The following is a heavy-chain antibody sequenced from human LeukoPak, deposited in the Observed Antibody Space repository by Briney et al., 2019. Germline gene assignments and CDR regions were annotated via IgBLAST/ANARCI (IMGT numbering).Heavy chain of an antibody. V-gene: IGHV1-24*01. CDR1: GYTLTKLS. D-gene: IGHD6-13*01. CDR3: ATATFSYSIYDY. Sequence: ASVKVSCKVSGYTLTKLSMHWVRQAPGKGLEWMGGFDPEDGETIYAQKFQGRVTMTEDTSTDTAYMELSSLRSEDTAVYYCATATFSYSIYDYWGQGTLVTVSS. J-gene: IGHJ4*02. CDR2: FDPEDGET.